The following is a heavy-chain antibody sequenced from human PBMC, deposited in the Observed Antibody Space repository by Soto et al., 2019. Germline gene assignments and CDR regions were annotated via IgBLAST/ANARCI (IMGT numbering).Heavy chain of an antibody. CDR2: ISYDGSNK. D-gene: IGHD6-13*01. V-gene: IGHV3-30-3*01. Sequence: GGSLRLSCAASGFTFSSYAMHWVRQAPGKGLEWVAVISYDGSNKYYADSVKGRFTISRDNSKNTLYLQMNSLRAEDTAVYYCARDKQQLGNYYYYGIDVWGQGTTVTVSS. J-gene: IGHJ6*02. CDR1: GFTFSSYA. CDR3: ARDKQQLGNYYYYGIDV.